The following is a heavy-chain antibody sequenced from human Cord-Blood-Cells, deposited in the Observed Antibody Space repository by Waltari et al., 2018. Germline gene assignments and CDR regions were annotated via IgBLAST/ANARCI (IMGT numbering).Heavy chain of an antibody. Sequence: QMQLVQSGPEVKKPGTSVKVSCKASGFTFTSSAVQWVRQARGQRLEWIGWIVVGSGNTNYAQKFQERVTITRDMSTSTAYMGLSSLGSEDTAVYYCAASRFYTDFWSGPDYWGQGTLVTVSS. J-gene: IGHJ4*02. CDR1: GFTFTSSA. D-gene: IGHD3-3*01. CDR2: IVVGSGNT. V-gene: IGHV1-58*01. CDR3: AASRFYTDFWSGPDY.